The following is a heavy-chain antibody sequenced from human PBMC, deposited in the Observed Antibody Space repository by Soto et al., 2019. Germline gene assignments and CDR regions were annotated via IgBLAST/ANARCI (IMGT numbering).Heavy chain of an antibody. D-gene: IGHD3-3*01. CDR2: ISYDGSNK. CDR1: GFTFSSYG. Sequence: LRLSCAASGFTFSSYGMHWVRQAPGKGLEWVAVISYDGSNKYYADSVKGRFTISRDNSKNTLYLQMNSLRAEDTAVYYCAKVLRFLEWLPFDYWGQGTLVTVSS. J-gene: IGHJ4*02. V-gene: IGHV3-30*18. CDR3: AKVLRFLEWLPFDY.